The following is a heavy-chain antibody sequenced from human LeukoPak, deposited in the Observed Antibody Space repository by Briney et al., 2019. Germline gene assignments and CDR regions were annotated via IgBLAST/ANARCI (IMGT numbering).Heavy chain of an antibody. CDR3: ARGRYDFWSGYSYYYGMDV. CDR1: GGSISSSSYY. J-gene: IGHJ6*02. D-gene: IGHD3-3*01. CDR2: INHSGST. Sequence: PSETLSLTCSVSGGSISSSSYYWSWIRQPPGKGLEWIGEINHSGSTNYNPSLKSRVTISVDTSKNQFSLKLSSVTAADTAVYYCARGRYDFWSGYSYYYGMDVWGQGTTVTVSS. V-gene: IGHV4-39*07.